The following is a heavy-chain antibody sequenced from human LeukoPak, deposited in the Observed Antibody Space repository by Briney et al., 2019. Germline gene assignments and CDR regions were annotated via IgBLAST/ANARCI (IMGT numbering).Heavy chain of an antibody. CDR2: INPHSGGT. V-gene: IGHV1-2*02. CDR3: ARDKSITIFGLSKQSFDY. D-gene: IGHD3-3*01. CDR1: GYTFIGYY. Sequence: ASLKVSCKASGYTFIGYYIHWVRQAPGQGLEWMGWINPHSGGTNYTQNFQGRVTMTRDTSICTAYMELTRLRSDDTAVYYCARDKSITIFGLSKQSFDYWGQGTLVTVSS. J-gene: IGHJ4*02.